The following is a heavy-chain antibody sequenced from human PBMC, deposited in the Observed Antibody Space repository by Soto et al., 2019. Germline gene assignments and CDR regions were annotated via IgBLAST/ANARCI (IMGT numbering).Heavy chain of an antibody. CDR2: IYYSGST. Sequence: SETLSLTCTVSGGSISSSSYYWGWIRQPPGKGLEWIGSIYYSGSTYYNPSLKSQVTISVDTSKNQFSLKLSSVTAADTAVYYCARHGDILTGYLWGYFDYWGQGTLVTVSS. V-gene: IGHV4-39*01. CDR3: ARHGDILTGYLWGYFDY. D-gene: IGHD3-9*01. J-gene: IGHJ4*02. CDR1: GGSISSSSYY.